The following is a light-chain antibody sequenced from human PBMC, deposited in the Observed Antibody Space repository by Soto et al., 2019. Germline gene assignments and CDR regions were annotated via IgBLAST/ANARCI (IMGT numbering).Light chain of an antibody. Sequence: EIVMTQSPATLSVSPGERATLSCRASQSVSTNVAWYQQKPGQAPRLLIYGASTRATGIPARFSGSGSGTEFTLTISSLQSEDFAVYYCQQYNVWPLTFGGGTKVEFK. CDR3: QQYNVWPLT. V-gene: IGKV3-15*01. CDR2: GAS. CDR1: QSVSTN. J-gene: IGKJ4*01.